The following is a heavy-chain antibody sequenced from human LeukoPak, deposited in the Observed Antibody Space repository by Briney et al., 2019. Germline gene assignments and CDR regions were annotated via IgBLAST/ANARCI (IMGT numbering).Heavy chain of an antibody. CDR3: AHNFGAAHFDY. D-gene: IGHD3-10*01. J-gene: IGHJ4*02. V-gene: IGHV2-5*02. Sequence: SGPTLVKPTQTLTLTCTFSGFSLSTSGVGVGWIRQPPGKALEWLAVIYWDDDKRYSPSLKSRLTITKDTSKNQVVLTMTNMDPVDTATFYCAHNFGAAHFDYWGQGTLVTVSS. CDR1: GFSLSTSGVG. CDR2: IYWDDDK.